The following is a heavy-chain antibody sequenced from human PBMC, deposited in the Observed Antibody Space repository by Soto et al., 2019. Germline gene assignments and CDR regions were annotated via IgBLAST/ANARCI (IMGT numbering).Heavy chain of an antibody. CDR2: ISAYNGNT. CDR1: GYTFTSYG. CDR3: ARDSTDIVVVPAAMVPGHDAFDI. D-gene: IGHD2-2*01. Sequence: ASVKVSCKASGYTFTSYGIGWVRRAPGQGLEGMGWISAYNGNTNYAQKLQGRVTMTTDTSTSTAYMELRSLRSDDTAVYYCARDSTDIVVVPAAMVPGHDAFDIWGQGTMVTVSS. J-gene: IGHJ3*02. V-gene: IGHV1-18*01.